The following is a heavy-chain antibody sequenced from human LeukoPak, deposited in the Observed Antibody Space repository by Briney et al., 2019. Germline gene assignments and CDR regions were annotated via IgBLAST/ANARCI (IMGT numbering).Heavy chain of an antibody. CDR3: ARSSIAARGTPDY. CDR1: GYSISSGYS. CDR2: IYHSGST. V-gene: IGHV4-38-2*01. Sequence: PSETLSLTCAVSGYSISSGYSWGCIRQPPGKGLEWLGSIYHSGSTYYIPSLKSRVTISVDTSKNQFSLKLSSVTAADTAVYYCARSSIAARGTPDYWGQGTLVTVSS. J-gene: IGHJ4*02. D-gene: IGHD6-6*01.